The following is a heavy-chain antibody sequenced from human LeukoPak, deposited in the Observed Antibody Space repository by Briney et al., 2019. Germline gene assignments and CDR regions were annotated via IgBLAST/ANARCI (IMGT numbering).Heavy chain of an antibody. D-gene: IGHD3/OR15-3a*01. Sequence: GGSLRLSCAASGFTFSSYAMHWVRQAPGKGLEWLSYISSGGSPIYYADSVKGRFTISRDDAKNLVYLQMNSLRAEDTAVYYCTYLRTPYYNDKWVDPWGQGALVTVSS. J-gene: IGHJ5*02. CDR1: GFTFSSYA. V-gene: IGHV3-48*03. CDR2: ISSGGSPI. CDR3: TYLRTPYYNDKWVDP.